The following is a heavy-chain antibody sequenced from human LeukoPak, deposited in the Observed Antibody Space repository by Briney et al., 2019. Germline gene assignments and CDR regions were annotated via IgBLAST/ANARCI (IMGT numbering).Heavy chain of an antibody. V-gene: IGHV3-21*04. J-gene: IGHJ3*02. D-gene: IGHD1-26*01. CDR2: INSSSSYI. CDR3: AKVVPSGSYSSAFDI. CDR1: GFTFSSYS. Sequence: GGSLRLSCAASGFTFSSYSMNWVCQAPGKGLEWVSSINSSSSYIYYADSVKGRFTISRDNAKNSLYLQMNSLRAEDTAVYYCAKVVPSGSYSSAFDIWGQGTMVTVSS.